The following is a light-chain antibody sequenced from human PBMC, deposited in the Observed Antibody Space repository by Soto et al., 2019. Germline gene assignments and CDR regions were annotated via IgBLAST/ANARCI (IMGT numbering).Light chain of an antibody. Sequence: DLQMTQSPSTLSASVGDRVTITCRASQSCRNSLAWYQQKPGKAPKLLIFSASGLQSGVPSRFSGGGYGTEFTLTISSLQLEDFATYYCQQSHTNPLTFGGGTKVEIK. CDR3: QQSHTNPLT. CDR2: SAS. J-gene: IGKJ4*01. V-gene: IGKV1-39*01. CDR1: QSCRNS.